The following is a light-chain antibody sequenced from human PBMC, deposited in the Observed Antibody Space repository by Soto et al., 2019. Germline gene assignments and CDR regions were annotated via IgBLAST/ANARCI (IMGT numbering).Light chain of an antibody. CDR2: WAS. Sequence: DIVMTQPPDSLAVSLGERATINCKSSQSVLYSSNNKNYLAWYQQKPGQPPKLLIYWASTRESGVPDRFSGSGSGTDFTLTISSLQDEDVAVYYCQQYYSTPWTFGQGTKVEIK. CDR3: QQYYSTPWT. J-gene: IGKJ1*01. CDR1: QSVLYSSNNKNY. V-gene: IGKV4-1*01.